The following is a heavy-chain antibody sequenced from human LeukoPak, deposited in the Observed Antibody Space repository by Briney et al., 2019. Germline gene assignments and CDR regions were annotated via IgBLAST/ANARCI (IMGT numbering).Heavy chain of an antibody. CDR3: ARALRYDDSSGYYAY. CDR1: GCTFSGYY. J-gene: IGHJ4*02. Sequence: GASVKVSCKASGCTFSGYYMHWVRQAPGQGLEWMGWINPNSGATNYAQTLQGRVTMTRDTSISIAYMELSRLRTDDTAVYYCARALRYDDSSGYYAYWGQGTLVTVSS. CDR2: INPNSGAT. V-gene: IGHV1-2*02. D-gene: IGHD3-22*01.